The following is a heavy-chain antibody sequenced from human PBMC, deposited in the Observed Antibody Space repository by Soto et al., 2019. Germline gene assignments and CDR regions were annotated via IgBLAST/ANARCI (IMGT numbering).Heavy chain of an antibody. CDR2: ISYDGSNK. J-gene: IGHJ4*02. CDR3: AKDPSYYGGNSRELDY. CDR1: GFTFSSYG. D-gene: IGHD4-17*01. Sequence: ESGGGVVQPGRSLRLSCAASGFTFSSYGMHWVRQAPGKGLEWVAVISYDGSNKYYADSVKGRFTISRDNSKNTLYLQMNSLRAEDTAVYYCAKDPSYYGGNSRELDYWGQGTLVTVSS. V-gene: IGHV3-30*18.